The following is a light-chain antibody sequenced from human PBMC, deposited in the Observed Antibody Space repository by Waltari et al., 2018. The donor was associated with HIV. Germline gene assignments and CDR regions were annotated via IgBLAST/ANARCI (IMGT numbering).Light chain of an antibody. J-gene: IGLJ2*01. Sequence: SSDLTQPPSLSVSPGKTARNTCPGDPLPNQYAYWYQQKAGQAHVLVISKDSERPSGIPERFSGSSSGTTVTLTISGVQAEDEADYNCQSADSSGTDLIFGGGTKLTVL. V-gene: IGLV3-25*03. CDR2: KDS. CDR1: PLPNQY. CDR3: QSADSSGTDLI.